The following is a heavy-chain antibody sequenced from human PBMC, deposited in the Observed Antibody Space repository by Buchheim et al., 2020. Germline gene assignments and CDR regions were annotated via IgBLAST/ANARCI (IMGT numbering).Heavy chain of an antibody. V-gene: IGHV3-33*01. CDR1: GFTFSSYG. CDR2: IWYDGSNK. J-gene: IGHJ6*02. CDR3: ARERLNWAYGMDV. D-gene: IGHD7-27*01. Sequence: QVQLVESGGDVVQPGRSLRLSCAASGFTFSSYGMHWVRQAPGKGLEWVAVIWYDGSNKYYADSVKGRFTISRDNSKNTLYLQMNSLGDEDTAVYYGARERLNWAYGMDVWGQGTT.